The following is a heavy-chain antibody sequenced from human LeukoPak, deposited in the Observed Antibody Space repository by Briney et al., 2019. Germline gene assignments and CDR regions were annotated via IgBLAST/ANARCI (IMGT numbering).Heavy chain of an antibody. CDR1: GYSFTSYW. V-gene: IGHV5-51*01. CDR2: IYPGDSDT. CDR3: ARQVDIVATIGYYCGMDA. Sequence: GESLKISCEGSGYSFTSYWIGWVRQMPGKGLEWMGIIYPGDSDTRYSPSFQGQVTISADKSISTAYLQWSSLKASDTAMYYCARQVDIVATIGYYCGMDAWGQGTTVTVSS. J-gene: IGHJ6*02. D-gene: IGHD5-12*01.